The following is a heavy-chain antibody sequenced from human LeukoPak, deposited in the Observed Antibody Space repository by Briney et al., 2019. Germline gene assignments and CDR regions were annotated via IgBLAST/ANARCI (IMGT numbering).Heavy chain of an antibody. J-gene: IGHJ4*02. V-gene: IGHV3-53*01. CDR1: GFTVSSNY. D-gene: IGHD3-22*01. CDR2: IYSGGTT. Sequence: PGGSLRLSCAASGFTVSSNYMSWVRQAPGKGLEWVSVIYSGGTTYYAESVKGRFTISRDNSKNTLYLQMNSLRAEDTAVYYCARDYPYYSDSSILDRFDYWGQGTLVTVSS. CDR3: ARDYPYYSDSSILDRFDY.